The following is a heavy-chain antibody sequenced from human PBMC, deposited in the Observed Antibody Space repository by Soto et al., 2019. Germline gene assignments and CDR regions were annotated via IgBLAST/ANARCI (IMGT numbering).Heavy chain of an antibody. Sequence: GGSLRLSCAASGFTFSACWMSWVRQTPGKGLEWVANIKEDGSVKFYVDSVKGRFTISRDNAKNSLYLQMNSLRDEDTAVYYCAREMPLRGGWGDIDSWGQGTRVTVSS. CDR1: GFTFSACW. CDR2: IKEDGSVK. V-gene: IGHV3-7*03. D-gene: IGHD6-19*01. J-gene: IGHJ4*02. CDR3: AREMPLRGGWGDIDS.